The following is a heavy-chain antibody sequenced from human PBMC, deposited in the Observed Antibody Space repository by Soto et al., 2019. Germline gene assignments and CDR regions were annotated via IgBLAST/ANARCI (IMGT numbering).Heavy chain of an antibody. J-gene: IGHJ3*02. V-gene: IGHV5-51*01. CDR1: GYSFTTYW. CDR2: IYPGDSDT. D-gene: IGHD2-15*01. CDR3: ARLPLYCSGGSCYHNDAFDI. Sequence: PGESLKVSCKGSGYSFTTYWIGWVRQMPGKGLEWMGIIYPGDSDTRYSPSFQGQVTNSADKSISTAYLQWSSMKASDTDMYYCARLPLYCSGGSCYHNDAFDIWGQGTMVTVSS.